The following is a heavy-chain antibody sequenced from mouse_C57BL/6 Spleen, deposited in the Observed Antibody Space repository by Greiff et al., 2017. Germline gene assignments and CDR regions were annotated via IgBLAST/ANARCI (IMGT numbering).Heavy chain of an antibody. CDR3: ARHDYYGSSLDY. CDR1: GFTFSSYG. D-gene: IGHD1-1*01. CDR2: ISSGGSYT. V-gene: IGHV5-6*02. J-gene: IGHJ2*01. Sequence: EVKLVESGGDLVKPGGSLKLSCAASGFTFSSYGMSWVRQTPDKRLAWVATISSGGSYTYYPDSVKGRFTISRDNAKNTLYLQMSSLKSEDTAMYYCARHDYYGSSLDYWGQGTTLTVSS.